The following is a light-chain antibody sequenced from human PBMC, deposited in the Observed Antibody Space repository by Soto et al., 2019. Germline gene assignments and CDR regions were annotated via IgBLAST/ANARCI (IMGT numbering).Light chain of an antibody. Sequence: QSVLTQPPSASGTPGQRVTISCSGGSSNIGTNTVDWYQQLPGTAPNLLIYSTNQRPSGVPDRFSGSKSDTSASLAIIGLQSGDEADYSCASWDDSLNGPNYVFGTGTKLTVL. CDR2: STN. V-gene: IGLV1-44*01. J-gene: IGLJ1*01. CDR1: SSNIGTNT. CDR3: ASWDDSLNGPNYV.